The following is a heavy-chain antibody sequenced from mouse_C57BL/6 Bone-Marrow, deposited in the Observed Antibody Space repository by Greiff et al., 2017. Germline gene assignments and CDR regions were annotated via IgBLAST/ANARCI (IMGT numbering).Heavy chain of an antibody. J-gene: IGHJ3*01. V-gene: IGHV5-6*02. CDR2: ISSGGSYT. Sequence: EVMLVESGGDLVKPGGSLKLSCAASGFTFSSYGMSWVRQTPDKRLEWVATISSGGSYTYYPDSVKGRFTISRDNAKNTLYLQMSSLKSEDTAMYYCARGWFAYWGQGTLVTVS. CDR1: GFTFSSYG. CDR3: ARGWFAY.